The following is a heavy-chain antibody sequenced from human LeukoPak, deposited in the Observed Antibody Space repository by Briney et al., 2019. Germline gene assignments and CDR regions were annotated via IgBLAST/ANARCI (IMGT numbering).Heavy chain of an antibody. CDR3: ARVQIYGDDAFDI. CDR2: IYYSGST. Sequence: SETLSLTCTVSGGSISSYYWSWIRQPPGKGLEWIGYIYYSGSTNYSPSLKSRVTISVDTSKNQFSLKLSSVTAADTAVYYCARVQIYGDDAFDIWGQGTMDTVSS. CDR1: GGSISSYY. D-gene: IGHD4-17*01. V-gene: IGHV4-59*01. J-gene: IGHJ3*02.